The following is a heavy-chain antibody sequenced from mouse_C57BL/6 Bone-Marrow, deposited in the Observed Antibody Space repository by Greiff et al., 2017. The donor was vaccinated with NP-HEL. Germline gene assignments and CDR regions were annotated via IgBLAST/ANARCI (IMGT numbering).Heavy chain of an antibody. V-gene: IGHV1-83*01. Sequence: VQLQQSGPVLVKPGASVKMSCKASGYTFTDYYMNWVKQSHGKSLEWIGDIYPGSGSTNYNEKFKSKATLTVDTSSSTAYMQLSSLTSEDSAVYYCARSSGYLVAYWGQGTLVTVSA. J-gene: IGHJ3*01. CDR2: YPGSGSTN. CDR3: RSSGYLVAY. CDR1: YTFTDYYM. D-gene: IGHD3-2*02.